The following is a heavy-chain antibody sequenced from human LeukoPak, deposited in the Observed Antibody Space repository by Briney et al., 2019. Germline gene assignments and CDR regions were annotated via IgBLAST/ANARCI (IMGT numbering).Heavy chain of an antibody. CDR2: IYYSGST. V-gene: IGHV4-59*01. Sequence: SETLSLTCTVSGGSISSYYWSWIRQPPGKGLEWIGYIYYSGSTNYNPSLKSRVTISVDTSKNQFSLKLSSVTAADTAVYYCARGVYYGSGSSEYYFDYWGQGTLVTVSS. J-gene: IGHJ4*02. CDR1: GGSISSYY. D-gene: IGHD3-10*01. CDR3: ARGVYYGSGSSEYYFDY.